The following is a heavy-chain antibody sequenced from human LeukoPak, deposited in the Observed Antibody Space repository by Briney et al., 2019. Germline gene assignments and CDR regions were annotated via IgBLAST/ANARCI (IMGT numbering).Heavy chain of an antibody. CDR1: GGSFSSGGYY. J-gene: IGHJ4*02. Sequence: PSQTLSLTCTVSGGSFSSGGYYWSWIRQHPGKGLEWIGYIYYSGSTYYNPSLKSRVTISIDTSKNQFSLRLSSVTAADTAVYYCARGDFWSSYWGPFDYWGQGTLVTVSS. V-gene: IGHV4-31*03. D-gene: IGHD3-3*01. CDR3: ARGDFWSSYWGPFDY. CDR2: IYYSGST.